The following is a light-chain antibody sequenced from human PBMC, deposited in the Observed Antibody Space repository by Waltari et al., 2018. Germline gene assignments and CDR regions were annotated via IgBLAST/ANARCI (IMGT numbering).Light chain of an antibody. J-gene: IGKJ4*01. CDR3: QQYDGEVVT. Sequence: EIVLTQSPGTLSLSPGERATLSCRASQSVTSISLTWYQKKVGQAPRLLIYGTSSRATGIPDRFSGSGSGTEFTITISRLEPEDFAVYYCQQYDGEVVTFGGGTKVEI. CDR2: GTS. CDR1: QSVTSIS. V-gene: IGKV3-20*01.